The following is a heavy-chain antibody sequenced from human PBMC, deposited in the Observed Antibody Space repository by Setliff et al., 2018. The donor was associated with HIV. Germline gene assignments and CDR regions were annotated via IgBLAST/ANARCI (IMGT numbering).Heavy chain of an antibody. CDR2: LFYTGST. Sequence: SETLSLTCAVSGDSITSRNYHWDWVRQPPGKGLEWIGSLFYTGSTSCNPSLKGRVTISGDTSNNQISLRLSSVTAADTAMYYCASHSGGWNYYLDYWGQGTLVTVSS. D-gene: IGHD6-19*01. CDR3: ASHSGGWNYYLDY. V-gene: IGHV4-39*07. CDR1: GDSITSRNYH. J-gene: IGHJ4*02.